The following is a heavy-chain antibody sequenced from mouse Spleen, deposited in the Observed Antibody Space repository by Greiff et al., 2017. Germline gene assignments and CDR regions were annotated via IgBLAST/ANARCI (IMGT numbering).Heavy chain of an antibody. D-gene: IGHD3-2*01. CDR3: ARDSSGYSYYAMDY. CDR1: GYAFSSYW. V-gene: IGHV1-80*01. J-gene: IGHJ4*01. Sequence: QVQLQQSGAELVKPGASVKISCKASGYAFSSYWMNWVKQRPGKGLEWIGQIYPGDGDTNYNGKFKGKATLTADKSSSTAYMQLSSLTSEDSAVYFCARDSSGYSYYAMDYWGQGTSVTVSS. CDR2: IYPGDGDT.